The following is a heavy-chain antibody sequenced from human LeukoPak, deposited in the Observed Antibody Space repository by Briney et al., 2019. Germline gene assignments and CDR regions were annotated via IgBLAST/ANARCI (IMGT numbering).Heavy chain of an antibody. CDR1: GYTFTSYG. Sequence: GASVKVSCTASGYTFTSYGISWVRQAPGKGLEWMGGFDPEDGETIYAQKFQGRVTMTEDTSTDTAYMELSSLRSEDTAVYYCATDPDTAMARTWGQGTLVTVSS. V-gene: IGHV1-24*01. CDR2: FDPEDGET. J-gene: IGHJ5*02. CDR3: ATDPDTAMART. D-gene: IGHD5-18*01.